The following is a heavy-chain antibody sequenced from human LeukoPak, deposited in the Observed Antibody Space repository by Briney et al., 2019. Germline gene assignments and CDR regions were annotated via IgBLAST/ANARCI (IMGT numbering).Heavy chain of an antibody. CDR3: ARGYSGYR. D-gene: IGHD5-12*01. CDR2: ISSSSSYI. V-gene: IGHV3-21*01. CDR1: GFTFSSTYS. Sequence: PGGSLRLSCAASGFTFSSTYSMTWVRQAPGKGLEWVSSISSSSSYIYYADSVKGRFSISRDNAKNSLYLQMNSLRAEDTAVYYCARGYSGYRWGQGTLVTVSS. J-gene: IGHJ5*02.